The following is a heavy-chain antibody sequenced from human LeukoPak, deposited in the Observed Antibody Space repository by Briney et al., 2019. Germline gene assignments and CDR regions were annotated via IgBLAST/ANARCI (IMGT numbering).Heavy chain of an antibody. CDR3: ARQKLDIVVVPAAPFDY. CDR2: IYYSGST. CDR1: GGSISSSSYY. V-gene: IGHV4-39*01. D-gene: IGHD2-2*03. Sequence: SETLSLTCTVSGGSISSSSYYWGWIRQPPGKGLEWIVSIYYSGSTYYNPSLKSRVTISVDTSKNQFSLKLSSVTAADTAVYYCARQKLDIVVVPAAPFDYWGQGTLVTVSS. J-gene: IGHJ4*02.